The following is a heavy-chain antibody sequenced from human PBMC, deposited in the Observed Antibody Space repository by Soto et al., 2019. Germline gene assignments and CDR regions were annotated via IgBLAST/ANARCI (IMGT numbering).Heavy chain of an antibody. CDR3: ARQGFGPLHGLVDV. Sequence: QVQLQESGPGLVKPSETLSLSCTVSGGSISSYYWSWFRQSPGKRMEWIGYVHHSWGSSYNPSLQSRVAISLDTSESQFSLKVTSVTATDTAVYYCARQGFGPLHGLVDVWGQGTTVPVSS. CDR1: GGSISSYY. CDR2: VHHSWGS. D-gene: IGHD3-10*01. V-gene: IGHV4-59*08. J-gene: IGHJ6*02.